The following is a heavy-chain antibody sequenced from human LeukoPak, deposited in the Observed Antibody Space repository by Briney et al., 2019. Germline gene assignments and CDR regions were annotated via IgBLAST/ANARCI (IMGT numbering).Heavy chain of an antibody. V-gene: IGHV1-3*01. CDR3: ARDRIQVTTRYYGMDV. CDR1: GYTFTSYA. Sequence: ASVKVSCKASGYTFTSYAMHWVRQAPGQRLEWMGWINAGNGNTKYSQKFQGRVTITRDTSASTAYVELSSLRSEDTAVYYCARDRIQVTTRYYGMDVWGLGTTVTVSS. CDR2: INAGNGNT. D-gene: IGHD4-17*01. J-gene: IGHJ6*02.